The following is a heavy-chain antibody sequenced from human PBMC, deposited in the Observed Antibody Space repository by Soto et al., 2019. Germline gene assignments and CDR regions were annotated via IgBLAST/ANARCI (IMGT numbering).Heavy chain of an antibody. V-gene: IGHV4-59*01. J-gene: IGHJ4*02. D-gene: IGHD3-10*01. CDR1: GGSISSYY. Sequence: SETLSLTCTVSGGSISSYYWSWIRQPPGKGLEWIGYIYYSGSTNYNPSLKSRVTISVDTSKNQFSLKLSSVTAADTAVYYCARVRYYYGSGSYYQFDYWGQGTLVTVSS. CDR3: ARVRYYYGSGSYYQFDY. CDR2: IYYSGST.